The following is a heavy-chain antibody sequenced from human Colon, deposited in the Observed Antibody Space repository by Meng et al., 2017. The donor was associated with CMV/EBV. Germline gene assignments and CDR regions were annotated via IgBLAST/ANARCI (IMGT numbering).Heavy chain of an antibody. CDR2: ISAYNGNT. D-gene: IGHD2-2*01. V-gene: IGHV1-18*01. CDR3: ARDHARYQLHLNGY. CDR1: GYTFTSYG. Sequence: APAKVFCKGFGYTFTSYGISWVRQDPGQGLEWMGWISAYNGNTNYAQKLQGRVTMTTDTSTSTAYMELRSLRSDDTAVYYCARDHARYQLHLNGYWGQGTLVTVSS. J-gene: IGHJ4*02.